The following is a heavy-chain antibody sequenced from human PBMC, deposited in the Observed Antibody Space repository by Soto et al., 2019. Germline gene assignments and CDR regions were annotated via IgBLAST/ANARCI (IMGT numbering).Heavy chain of an antibody. CDR2: TYYRSKWTN. CDR1: GDSVPSISAS. CDR3: VRGYSSSFDY. Sequence: PSPTLSLTCAISGDSVPSISASWNWIRQSPSRGLEWLGRTYYRSKWTNDYAVSVKSRITINPDTSKNQFSLQLSSVTPEDTAMYYCVRGYSSSFDYWGQGTLVTVSS. V-gene: IGHV6-1*01. D-gene: IGHD2-15*01. J-gene: IGHJ4*02.